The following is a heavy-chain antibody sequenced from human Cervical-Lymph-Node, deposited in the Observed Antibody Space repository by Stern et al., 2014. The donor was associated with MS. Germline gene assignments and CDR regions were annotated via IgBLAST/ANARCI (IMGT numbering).Heavy chain of an antibody. CDR2: IAGSISTT. J-gene: IGHJ5*02. D-gene: IGHD3-3*01. V-gene: IGHV3-23*04. Sequence: EVQLVESGGGLVQPGGSLRLSCTASGFTFSNYAMTWVRPAPGKGLEWVSKIAGSISTTYYADSVKGRFTISRDNSKNTLFLQLDSLRVEDTAVYFCAKKGGSGAYSVELWKWFDAWGQGTLVTVSS. CDR1: GFTFSNYA. CDR3: AKKGGSGAYSVELWKWFDA.